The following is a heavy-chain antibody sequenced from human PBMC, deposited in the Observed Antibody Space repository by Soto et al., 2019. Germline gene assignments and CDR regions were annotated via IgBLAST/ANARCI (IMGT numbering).Heavy chain of an antibody. CDR1: GGSFSGYY. Sequence: SETLSLTCAVYGGSFSGYYWSWIRQPPGKGLEWIGEINHSGSTNYNPSLKSRVTISVDTSKNQFSLKLSSVTAADTAVYYCARAGLVVVVAATGSFDDCGQGTRVTVAS. V-gene: IGHV4-34*01. CDR2: INHSGST. J-gene: IGHJ4*02. D-gene: IGHD2-15*01. CDR3: ARAGLVVVVAATGSFDD.